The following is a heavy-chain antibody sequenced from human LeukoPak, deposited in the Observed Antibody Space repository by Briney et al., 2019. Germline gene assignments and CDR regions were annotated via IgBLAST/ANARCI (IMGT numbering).Heavy chain of an antibody. CDR1: GGSFSGYY. CDR3: ARLSAVAGHDY. D-gene: IGHD6-19*01. J-gene: IGHJ4*02. Sequence: SETLSLTCAVYGGSFSGYYWSWIRQPPGKGLEWIGEINHSGSTNYNPSLKSRVTISVDTSKNQFSLQLSSVTAADTAVYYCARLSAVAGHDYWGQGTLVTVSS. CDR2: INHSGST. V-gene: IGHV4-34*01.